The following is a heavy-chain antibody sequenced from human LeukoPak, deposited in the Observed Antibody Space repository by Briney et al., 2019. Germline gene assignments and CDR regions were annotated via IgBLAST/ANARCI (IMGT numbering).Heavy chain of an antibody. J-gene: IGHJ6*04. CDR2: IKWDGGRT. CDR1: GFTFDDHG. CDR3: AELGITMIGGV. D-gene: IGHD3-10*02. V-gene: IGHV3-20*04. Sequence: PGGSLRLSCAASGFTFDDHGMSWVRHAPGKGLEWVSGIKWDGGRTGYADSVKGRFTISRDNAKNSLYLQMNSLRAEDTAVYYCAELGITMIGGVWGKGTTVTISS.